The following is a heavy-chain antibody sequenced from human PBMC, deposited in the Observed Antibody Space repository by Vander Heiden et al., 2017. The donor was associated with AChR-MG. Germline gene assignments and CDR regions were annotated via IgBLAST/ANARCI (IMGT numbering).Heavy chain of an antibody. D-gene: IGHD3-22*01. CDR1: GFTFSNAW. CDR2: IKSKTDGGTT. Sequence: EVQLVESGGGLVKPGGSLRLSCAASGFTFSNAWMSGVRQAPGKGLEWVGRIKSKTDGGTTDYAAPVKGRFTISRDDSKNTLYLQMNSLKTEDTAVYYCTTVAMIVVVITTDDAFDIWGQGTMVTVSS. J-gene: IGHJ3*02. V-gene: IGHV3-15*01. CDR3: TTVAMIVVVITTDDAFDI.